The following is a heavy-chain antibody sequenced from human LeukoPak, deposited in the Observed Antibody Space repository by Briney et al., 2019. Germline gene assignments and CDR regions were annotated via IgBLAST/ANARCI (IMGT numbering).Heavy chain of an antibody. J-gene: IGHJ4*02. Sequence: GGSLRLSCAASGFTFSSYSMNWVRQAPGKGLEWVSYISSSSSTIYYADSVKGRFSISRDNTQNSLSLQMSSLKAEDTAVYYCVREAAATLFDYWGQGTLVTVSS. CDR1: GFTFSSYS. CDR2: ISSSSSTI. V-gene: IGHV3-48*04. D-gene: IGHD1-26*01. CDR3: VREAAATLFDY.